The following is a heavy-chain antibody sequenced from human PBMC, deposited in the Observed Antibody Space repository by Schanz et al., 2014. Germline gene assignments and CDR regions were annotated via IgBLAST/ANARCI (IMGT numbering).Heavy chain of an antibody. V-gene: IGHV1-18*01. CDR3: ARAKRFGDMDV. CDR1: GGTFSSYT. Sequence: QVQLVQSGAEVKKPGSSMKVSCKASGGTFSSYTISWVRQAPGQGLEWMGWISAYNGHTDYAQKLQGRVTLTTDTSTSTAYMELRNLRSDDTAVYYCARAKRFGDMDVWGQGTTVTVSS. D-gene: IGHD3-10*01. CDR2: ISAYNGHT. J-gene: IGHJ6*02.